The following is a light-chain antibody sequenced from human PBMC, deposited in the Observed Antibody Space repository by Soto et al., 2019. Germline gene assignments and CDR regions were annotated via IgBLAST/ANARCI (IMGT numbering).Light chain of an antibody. V-gene: IGKV1-39*01. CDR2: AAS. CDR1: QSISSY. Sequence: DIQMTQSPSSLSASVGDRVTITCRASQSISSYLNWYQQKPGRAPKLLIHAASSLLSGVPSRFTGSGSGTDYTLTISSLQSEDFATYYCQQSYGAPLTFGGGTAVEIK. J-gene: IGKJ4*01. CDR3: QQSYGAPLT.